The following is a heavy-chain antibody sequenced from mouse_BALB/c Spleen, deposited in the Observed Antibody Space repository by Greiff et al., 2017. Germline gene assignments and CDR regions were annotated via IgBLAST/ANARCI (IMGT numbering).Heavy chain of an antibody. V-gene: IGHV3-2*02. J-gene: IGHJ3*01. Sequence: EVKLMESGPGLVKPSQSLSLTCTVTGYSITSDYAWNWIRQFPGNKLEWMGYISYSGSTSYNPSLKSRISITRDTSKNQFFLQLNSVTTEDTATYYCANYGYDGGLAYWGQGTLVTVSA. D-gene: IGHD2-2*01. CDR3: ANYGYDGGLAY. CDR2: ISYSGST. CDR1: GYSITSDYA.